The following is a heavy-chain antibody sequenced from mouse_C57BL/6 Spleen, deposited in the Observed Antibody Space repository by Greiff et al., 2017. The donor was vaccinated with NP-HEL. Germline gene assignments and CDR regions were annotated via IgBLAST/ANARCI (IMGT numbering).Heavy chain of an antibody. Sequence: QVQLQQPGAELVMPGASVKLSCKASGYTFPSYWMHWVKQRPGQGLEWIGEIDPSDSYTNYNQKFKGKSTLTVDKSSSTAYMQLSSLTSEDSAVYYCARLEVRGYAMDYWGQGTSVTVSS. J-gene: IGHJ4*01. V-gene: IGHV1-69*01. CDR1: GYTFPSYW. CDR3: ARLEVRGYAMDY. D-gene: IGHD2-12*01. CDR2: IDPSDSYT.